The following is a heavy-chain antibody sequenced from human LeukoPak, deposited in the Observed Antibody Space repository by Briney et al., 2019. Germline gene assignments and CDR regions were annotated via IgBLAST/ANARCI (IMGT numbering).Heavy chain of an antibody. Sequence: GGSLRLSCAASGFTFSSYAISWVRQAPGKGLEWVSAISGSGGSTYYADSVKGRFTISRDNSKNTLYLQMNSLRAEDTAVYYCAPGGRTGGVLLSGYWGQRTLVTVSS. CDR1: GFTFSSYA. J-gene: IGHJ4*02. CDR3: APGGRTGGVLLSGY. CDR2: ISGSGGST. V-gene: IGHV3-23*01. D-gene: IGHD2-8*02.